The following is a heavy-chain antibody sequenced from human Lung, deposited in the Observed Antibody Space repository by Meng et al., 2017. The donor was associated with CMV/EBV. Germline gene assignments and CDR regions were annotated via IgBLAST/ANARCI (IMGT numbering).Heavy chain of an antibody. V-gene: IGHV4-31*03. CDR1: GGSIGSGGYY. J-gene: IGHJ4*02. CDR3: AREAGRDGYATPKFDY. Sequence: HVQLQEAGPGRVKPSQTLSLTCTVSGGSIGSGGYYWSWIRQHPGKGLEWIGYIYYTGSTFYNPSLKSRVTISVDTSKNQFSLKLIPATAADTAVYYCAREAGRDGYATPKFDYWGQGTLVTVSS. CDR2: IYYTGST. D-gene: IGHD5-24*01.